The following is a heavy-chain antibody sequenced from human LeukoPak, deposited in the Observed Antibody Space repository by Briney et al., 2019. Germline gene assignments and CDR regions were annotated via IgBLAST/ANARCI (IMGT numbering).Heavy chain of an antibody. D-gene: IGHD2-2*01. CDR3: ARDPFCSSTAGCYFEDWFDP. CDR2: ITWIGDKT. J-gene: IGHJ5*02. CDR1: GFTFDDYA. V-gene: IGHV3-20*04. Sequence: GGSLRLSCAASGFTFDDYAMRWVRQVPGKGLEWVSVITWIGDKTGYAGSVKGRFAISRDNTKNSLYLQMSSLRAEDTALYYCARDPFCSSTAGCYFEDWFDPWGPGTLVTVSS.